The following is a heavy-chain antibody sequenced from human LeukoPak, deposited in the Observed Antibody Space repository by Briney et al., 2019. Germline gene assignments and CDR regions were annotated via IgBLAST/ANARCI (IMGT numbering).Heavy chain of an antibody. V-gene: IGHV1-2*02. CDR3: AREPHYDLLTGYALGYLDL. D-gene: IGHD3-9*01. CDR2: INSNSGDT. Sequence: ASVQVSCKASGYTFTGYYMHWVRQAPGQGLEWMGWINSNSGDTNYAQKFQGRVTMTRDTSISTAYMELSRLRSDDTAVYHCAREPHYDLLTGYALGYLDLWGRGTLLTVSS. J-gene: IGHJ2*01. CDR1: GYTFTGYY.